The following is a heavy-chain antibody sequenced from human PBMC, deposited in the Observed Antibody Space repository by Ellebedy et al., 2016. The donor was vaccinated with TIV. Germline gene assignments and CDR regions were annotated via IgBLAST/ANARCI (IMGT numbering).Heavy chain of an antibody. Sequence: ASVKVSXXAFVDTFTNYGINWVRQAPGQGLEWMGWINPDRVVTIYAQMFQGKVTMSRDTSLSTAYMELTRLRSDNTAVYSCARGPGYYGSEYYIDNWGRGTLVPVSS. CDR2: INPDRVVT. CDR1: VDTFTNYG. CDR3: ARGPGYYGSEYYIDN. D-gene: IGHD3-10*01. J-gene: IGHJ4*02. V-gene: IGHV1-2*02.